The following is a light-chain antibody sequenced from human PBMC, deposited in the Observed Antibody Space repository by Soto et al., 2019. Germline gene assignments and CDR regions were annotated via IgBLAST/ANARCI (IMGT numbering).Light chain of an antibody. CDR1: QRVSSNY. V-gene: IGKV3-20*01. J-gene: IGKJ2*01. Sequence: EMGLTQSPGTLSLSPGDRATLSCRASQRVSSNYLAWYQQRPGQAPRLLIYGASSRATGIPDRFSGSGSGTDFTLTINRLEPEDFAVYYCQQYGSSLYTFGQGTKVEIK. CDR3: QQYGSSLYT. CDR2: GAS.